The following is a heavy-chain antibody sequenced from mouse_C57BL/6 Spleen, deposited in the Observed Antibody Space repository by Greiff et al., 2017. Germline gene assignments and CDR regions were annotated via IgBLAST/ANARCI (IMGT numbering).Heavy chain of an antibody. CDR1: GYTFTSYW. Sequence: VQLQQPGAELVKPGASVQLSCKASGYTFTSYWMQWVKQRPGQGLEWIGEIDPSDSYTNYNQKFKGKATLTVDTSSSPAYMQLSSLTSEDSAVYYWARLGYGSSLAWFAYWGQGTLVTVSA. J-gene: IGHJ3*01. D-gene: IGHD1-1*01. CDR3: ARLGYGSSLAWFAY. V-gene: IGHV1-50*01. CDR2: IDPSDSYT.